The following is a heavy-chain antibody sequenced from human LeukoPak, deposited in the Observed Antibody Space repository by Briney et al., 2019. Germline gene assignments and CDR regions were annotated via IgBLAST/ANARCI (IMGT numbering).Heavy chain of an antibody. D-gene: IGHD5-18*01. V-gene: IGHV4-59*08. Sequence: SETLSLTCTVSGGSISSYYWSWIRQPAGKGLEWIGYIYYSGSTNYNPSLKSRVTISVDTSKNQFSLKLSSVTAADTAVYYCARQGLLPFDYWGQGTLVTVSS. CDR3: ARQGLLPFDY. CDR1: GGSISSYY. J-gene: IGHJ4*02. CDR2: IYYSGST.